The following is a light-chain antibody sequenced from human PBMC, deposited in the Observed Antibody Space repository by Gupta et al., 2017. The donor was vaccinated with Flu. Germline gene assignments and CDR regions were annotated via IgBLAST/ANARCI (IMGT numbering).Light chain of an antibody. V-gene: IGLV2-8*01. CDR2: EVS. Sequence: TISSTGTSSDVCGFNYVPWDQHHPAKYPILIIYEVSQRPAGVPARFSASKSGSTASLTVSGRLDEEEADYYCSTDAGGDKFVFGTGTRVTVL. J-gene: IGLJ1*01. CDR3: STDAGGDKFV. CDR1: SSDVCGFNY.